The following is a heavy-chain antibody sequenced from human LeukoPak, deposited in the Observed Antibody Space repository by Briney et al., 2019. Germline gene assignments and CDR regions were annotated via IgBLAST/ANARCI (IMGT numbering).Heavy chain of an antibody. CDR2: INTDGSST. CDR3: ARDGRSSSWYDY. V-gene: IGHV3-74*01. CDR1: GFTFSNYW. D-gene: IGHD6-13*01. J-gene: IGHJ4*02. Sequence: PGGSLRLACAASGFTFSNYWMHWVRQAQGKGLVWVSRINTDGSSTNYADSVKGRFTISRDNAKNTLYLQMNSLRAEDTAVYYCARDGRSSSWYDYWGQGTLVTVSS.